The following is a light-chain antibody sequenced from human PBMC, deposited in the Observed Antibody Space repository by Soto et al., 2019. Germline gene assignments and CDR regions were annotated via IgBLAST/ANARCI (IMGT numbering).Light chain of an antibody. CDR2: EVS. Sequence: QSALTQPPSASGSPGQSITISCTGSSSDVGGYSYVSWYQQHPGKAPKLMIYEVSKRPSGVPDRLSGSKSGNTASLTVSGIQAEDEADYYCSSYGGSNTVVFGRGTKLTVL. CDR3: SSYGGSNTVV. J-gene: IGLJ2*01. V-gene: IGLV2-8*01. CDR1: SSDVGGYSY.